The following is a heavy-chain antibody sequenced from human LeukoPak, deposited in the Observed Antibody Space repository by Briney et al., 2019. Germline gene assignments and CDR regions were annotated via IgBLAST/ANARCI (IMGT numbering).Heavy chain of an antibody. CDR1: GFTFSTHA. Sequence: GGSLRLSCAASGFTFSTHAMHWVRQAPGKGLEWVAIISFDGSNEYYADSMRGRFTISRDNSKNTLYLQMNSLRAEDTAVYYCANNFDYWGQGTLVTVSS. CDR3: ANNFDY. J-gene: IGHJ4*02. V-gene: IGHV3-30-3*01. CDR2: ISFDGSNE.